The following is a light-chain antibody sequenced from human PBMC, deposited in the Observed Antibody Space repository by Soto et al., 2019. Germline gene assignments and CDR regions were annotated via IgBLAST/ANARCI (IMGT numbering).Light chain of an antibody. CDR2: AAS. CDR1: ETISRY. J-gene: IGKJ4*01. CDR3: QQSYSNPLT. V-gene: IGKV1-39*01. Sequence: DIQMTQSPSSLSASVGERVIITCRASETISRYLNWYQSKPGKAPRLLISAASSLQSGVPSRFSVSYSGTDFTLTISSLQPEDFATYFCQQSYSNPLTFGGGTKV.